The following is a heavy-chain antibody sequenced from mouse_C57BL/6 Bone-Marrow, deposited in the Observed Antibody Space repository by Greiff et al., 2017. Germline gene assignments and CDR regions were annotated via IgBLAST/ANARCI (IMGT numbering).Heavy chain of an antibody. V-gene: IGHV1-81*01. CDR2: VYPRSGNT. CDR3: ARDHYYGSSLYYFDY. Sequence: QVQLQQSGAELARPGASVKLSCKASGYTLTSYGISWVKQRTGQGLEWIGEVYPRSGNTYYNEKLKGKATLTADKSSSTAYMELRSLTSEDSAVYFCARDHYYGSSLYYFDYWGQGTTLTVSS. CDR1: GYTLTSYG. J-gene: IGHJ2*01. D-gene: IGHD1-1*01.